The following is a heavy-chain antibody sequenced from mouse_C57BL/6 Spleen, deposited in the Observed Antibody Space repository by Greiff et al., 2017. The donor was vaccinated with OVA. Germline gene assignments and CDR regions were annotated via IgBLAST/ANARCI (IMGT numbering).Heavy chain of an antibody. V-gene: IGHV14-1*01. J-gene: IGHJ3*01. D-gene: IGHD2-3*01. CDR3: TRGGYDGYFAY. Sequence: VQLQQSGAELVRPGASVKLSCTASGFNIKDYYMHWVKQRPEQGLEWIGRIDPEDGDTEYAPKFQGKATMTADTSSNTAYLQLSSLTSEDTAVYYCTRGGYDGYFAYWGQGTLVTVSA. CDR2: IDPEDGDT. CDR1: GFNIKDYY.